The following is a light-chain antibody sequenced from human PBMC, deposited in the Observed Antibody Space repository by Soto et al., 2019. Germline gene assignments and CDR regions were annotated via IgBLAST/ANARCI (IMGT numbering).Light chain of an antibody. CDR3: QQSYSTPLT. V-gene: IGKV3-11*01. Sequence: EIVLTQSPATLSLSPGERATLSCRASHIVNNYLAWYQQKPGQAPRLLIYDASNRATGIPARFSGSGSGTDFTLTISSLEPEDFAVYYCQQSYSTPLTFGGGTKVEIK. CDR2: DAS. CDR1: HIVNNY. J-gene: IGKJ4*01.